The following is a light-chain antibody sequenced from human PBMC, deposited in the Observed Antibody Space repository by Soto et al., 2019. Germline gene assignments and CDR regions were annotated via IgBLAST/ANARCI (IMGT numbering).Light chain of an antibody. Sequence: EIVMTQSPGTLSLSPGERATLSCRASQSVSSRLAWYQQKPGQAPRLLIYRASTLATGIPSRFSGSGSGTEFTLTISSLQSEDFAVYYCQQYNNWPRTFGQGTKVDIK. CDR3: QQYNNWPRT. V-gene: IGKV3-15*01. CDR2: RAS. J-gene: IGKJ1*01. CDR1: QSVSSR.